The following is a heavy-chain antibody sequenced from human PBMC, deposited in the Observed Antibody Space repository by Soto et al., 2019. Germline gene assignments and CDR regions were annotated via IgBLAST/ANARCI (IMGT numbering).Heavy chain of an antibody. V-gene: IGHV3-30*18. D-gene: IGHD1-1*01. CDR1: GFTFSSYG. Sequence: PGGSLRLSCAASGFTFSSYGMHWVRQAPGKGLEWVAVISYDGSNKYYADSVKGRFTISRDKSKNTLYLQMNSLRAEDTAVYYCAKDHLGSSGHVGTPWFDPGGQGTLVTVSS. CDR3: AKDHLGSSGHVGTPWFDP. CDR2: ISYDGSNK. J-gene: IGHJ5*02.